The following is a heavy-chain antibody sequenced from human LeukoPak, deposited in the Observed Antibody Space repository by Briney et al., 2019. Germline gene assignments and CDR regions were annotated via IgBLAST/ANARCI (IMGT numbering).Heavy chain of an antibody. V-gene: IGHV3-21*01. CDR1: GFTFSSYS. CDR2: ISSSSSYI. Sequence: GGSLRLSCAASGFTFSSYSMNWVRQAPGKGLEWVSSISSSSSYIYYADSVKGRFTISRDNAKNSMYLQMNSLRAEDTAVYYCARHPGIAAAVGDWGQGTLVTVSS. D-gene: IGHD6-13*01. J-gene: IGHJ4*02. CDR3: ARHPGIAAAVGD.